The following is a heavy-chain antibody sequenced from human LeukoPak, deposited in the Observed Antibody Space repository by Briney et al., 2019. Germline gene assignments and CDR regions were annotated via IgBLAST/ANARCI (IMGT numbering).Heavy chain of an antibody. V-gene: IGHV3-23*01. CDR3: AKAGIGVVGYFDY. J-gene: IGHJ4*02. D-gene: IGHD6-19*01. Sequence: GGSLKLSCAASGFTFNSYAMSWVRQAPGKGLEWVSAIRGSGGGTYYADSVKGRFTISRDNSKNTLYLQMNSLRDEDTALYYCAKAGIGVVGYFDYWGQGTLVTVSS. CDR2: IRGSGGGT. CDR1: GFTFNSYA.